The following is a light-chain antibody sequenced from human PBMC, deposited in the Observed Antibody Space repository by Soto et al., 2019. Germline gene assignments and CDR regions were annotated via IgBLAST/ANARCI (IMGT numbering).Light chain of an antibody. CDR2: DVS. CDR1: SSDVGGSNY. Sequence: QSVLTQPASVSGSPGQSITISCTGTSSDVGGSNYVSWYQQHPGKAPKLMIYDVSNRPSGVSNRFSGSKSDNTASLTISGLQAEDEADYYCSSYTSSSTRVFGAGTKVTV. V-gene: IGLV2-14*01. J-gene: IGLJ1*01. CDR3: SSYTSSSTRV.